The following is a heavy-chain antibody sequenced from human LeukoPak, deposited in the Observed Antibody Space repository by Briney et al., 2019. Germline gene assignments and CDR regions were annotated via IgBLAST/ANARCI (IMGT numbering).Heavy chain of an antibody. D-gene: IGHD5-24*01. J-gene: IGHJ6*02. CDR2: IYPGDSDT. CDR1: GYSFISYW. Sequence: PGESLKISCKGSGYSFISYWIGWVRQMPGKGLEWMGIIYPGDSDTRYSPSFQGQVTISADKSISTAYLQWSSLKASDTAMYYCARVGLQDGHYYYGMDVWGQGTTVTVSS. CDR3: ARVGLQDGHYYYGMDV. V-gene: IGHV5-51*01.